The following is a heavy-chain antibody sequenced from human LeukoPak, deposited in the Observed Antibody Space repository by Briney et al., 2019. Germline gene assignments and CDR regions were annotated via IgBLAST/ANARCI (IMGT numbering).Heavy chain of an antibody. Sequence: SETLSLTCAVYGGSFSGYYWSWIRQPPGKGLEWIGEINHSGSTNYNPSLRSRVTISVDTSKNQFSLKLSSVTAADTAVYYCARGRRSGYLYYYYYMDVWGKGTTVTVSS. J-gene: IGHJ6*03. V-gene: IGHV4-34*01. CDR1: GGSFSGYY. D-gene: IGHD6-19*01. CDR3: ARGRRSGYLYYYYYMDV. CDR2: INHSGST.